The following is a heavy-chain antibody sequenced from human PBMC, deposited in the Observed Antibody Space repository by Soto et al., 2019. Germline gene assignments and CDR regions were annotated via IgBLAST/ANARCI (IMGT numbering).Heavy chain of an antibody. CDR2: ISSSSSYT. CDR3: ARKGEVQHQLETDY. V-gene: IGHV3-11*05. Sequence: QVQLVESGGGLVKPGGSLRLSCAASGFTFSDYYMSWIRQAPGKGLEWVSYISSSSSYTDYADSVKGRFTISRDNAKNSLYLQMNSLRAEDTAVYYCARKGEVQHQLETDYWGQGTLVTVSS. D-gene: IGHD6-13*01. J-gene: IGHJ4*02. CDR1: GFTFSDYY.